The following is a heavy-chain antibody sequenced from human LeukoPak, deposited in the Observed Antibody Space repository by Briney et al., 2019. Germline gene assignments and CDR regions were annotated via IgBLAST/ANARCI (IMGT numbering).Heavy chain of an antibody. V-gene: IGHV3-23*01. J-gene: IGHJ4*02. CDR3: ATHLITMVRGVITLYYFDY. D-gene: IGHD3-10*01. Sequence: PGGSLRLSCAASGFTFSSYAMSWVRQAPGKGLEWVSAISGSGGSTYYADSVKGRFTISRDNPKNTLYLQMNSLRAEDTAVYYCATHLITMVRGVITLYYFDYWGQGTLVTVSS. CDR1: GFTFSSYA. CDR2: ISGSGGST.